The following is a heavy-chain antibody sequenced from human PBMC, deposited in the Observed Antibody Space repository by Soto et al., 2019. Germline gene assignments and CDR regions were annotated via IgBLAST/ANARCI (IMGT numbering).Heavy chain of an antibody. Sequence: ASVKVSCKVSGYTLTELSMHWVRQAPGKGLEWMGGFDPEDGETIYAQKFQGRVTMTEDTSTDTAYMELSSLRSEDTAAYYCATGYSYGYGYFDYWGQGTLVTVSS. V-gene: IGHV1-24*01. CDR3: ATGYSYGYGYFDY. J-gene: IGHJ4*02. CDR1: GYTLTELS. D-gene: IGHD5-18*01. CDR2: FDPEDGET.